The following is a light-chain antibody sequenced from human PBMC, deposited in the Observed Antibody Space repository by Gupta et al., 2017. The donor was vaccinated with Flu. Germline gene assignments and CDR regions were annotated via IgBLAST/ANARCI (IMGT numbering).Light chain of an antibody. V-gene: IGKV1-39*01. CDR3: QQTYTVPHT. J-gene: IGKJ2*01. CDR1: QNVNNY. CDR2: SAS. Sequence: DIQMTQSPSYLSASIGDRVTITCRAGQNVNNYLNWYQQKPGKAPNLLIFSASNLQSGVPPRFSGSRSGTDFTLTITTLQPEDFATYYCQQTYTVPHTFGQGTRLDIK.